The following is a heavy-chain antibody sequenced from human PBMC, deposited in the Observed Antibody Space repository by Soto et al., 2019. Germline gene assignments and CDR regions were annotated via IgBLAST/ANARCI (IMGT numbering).Heavy chain of an antibody. CDR2: IYSGGST. D-gene: IGHD5-12*01. CDR3: ATTSRDGYNYLHY. Sequence: PGGSLRLSCAASGFTVSSNYMSWVRQAPGKGLEWVSVIYSGGSTYYADSVKGRFTISRDNSKNTLYLQMNSLRAEDTAVYYCATTSRDGYNYLHYWGQGTLVTVSS. CDR1: GFTVSSNY. J-gene: IGHJ4*02. V-gene: IGHV3-53*01.